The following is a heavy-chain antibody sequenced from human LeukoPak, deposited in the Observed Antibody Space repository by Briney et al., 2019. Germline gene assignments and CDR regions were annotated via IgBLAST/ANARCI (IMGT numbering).Heavy chain of an antibody. CDR2: IYYSGST. D-gene: IGHD2-2*01. V-gene: IGHV4-59*08. CDR3: ARAPGYMDSCSHFPDY. CDR1: GGSISSYY. Sequence: SETLSLTCTVSGGSISSYYWSWIRQPPGKGLEWIGYIYYSGSTNYNPSLKSRVTISVDTSKNQFSLKLSSVTAADTAVYYCARAPGYMDSCSHFPDYWGQGTLVTVSS. J-gene: IGHJ4*02.